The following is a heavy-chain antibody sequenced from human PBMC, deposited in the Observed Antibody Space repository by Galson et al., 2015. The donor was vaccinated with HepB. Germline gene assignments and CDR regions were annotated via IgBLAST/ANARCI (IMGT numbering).Heavy chain of an antibody. CDR2: INPNSGGT. J-gene: IGHJ3*02. D-gene: IGHD6-13*01. V-gene: IGHV1-2*04. Sequence: SVKVSCKASGYTFTGYHMHCVRQAPGQGLEWMGWINPNSGGTNYAQKFQGWVTMTRDTSISTAYMELSRLRSDDTAVYYCARVNTAAAGNDAFDIWGQGTMVTVSS. CDR3: ARVNTAAAGNDAFDI. CDR1: GYTFTGYH.